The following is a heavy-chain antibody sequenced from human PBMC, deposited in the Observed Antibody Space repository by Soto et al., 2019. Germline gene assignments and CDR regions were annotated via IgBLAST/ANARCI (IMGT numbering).Heavy chain of an antibody. J-gene: IGHJ3*02. CDR3: ARFMTTVTNLAFDI. CDR2: IYHSGST. Sequence: PSETLSLTCTVSGGSITSGGYYWSWVRQPPGKGLEWIGEIYHSGSTNYNPSLKSRVTISVDKSKNQFSLKLSSVTAADTAVYYCARFMTTVTNLAFDIWGQGTMVTVSS. CDR1: GGSITSGGYY. D-gene: IGHD4-17*01. V-gene: IGHV4-39*07.